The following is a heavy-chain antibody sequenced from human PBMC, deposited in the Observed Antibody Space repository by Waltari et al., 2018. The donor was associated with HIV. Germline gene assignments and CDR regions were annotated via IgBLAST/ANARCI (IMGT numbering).Heavy chain of an antibody. CDR1: GYTFTGYY. CDR3: AREYHYDSSGLREDYYYYYGMDV. J-gene: IGHJ6*02. CDR2: INPNRGGT. V-gene: IGHV1-2*02. Sequence: QVQLVQSGAEVKKPGASVKVSCKASGYTFTGYYMHWVRQAPGQGLEWMGWINPNRGGTNYEQKFQGKVTMTRNTSISTAYMELSRLRSDDTAVYYCAREYHYDSSGLREDYYYYYGMDVWGQGTTVTVSS. D-gene: IGHD3-22*01.